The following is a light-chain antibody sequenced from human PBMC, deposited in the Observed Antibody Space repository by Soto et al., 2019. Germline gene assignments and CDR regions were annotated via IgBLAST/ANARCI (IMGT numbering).Light chain of an antibody. J-gene: IGLJ1*01. CDR2: EVS. Sequence: SVLTQPPSPSGSFGQSVTISCTGTRSEVGGYNYVSWYQQHPGKAPKLMIYEVSERPSGVPDRFSGSKSGNTASLTVSGLQADDEADYYCSSYSGTNYHYVFGTGTKVTVL. CDR3: SSYSGTNYHYV. V-gene: IGLV2-8*01. CDR1: RSEVGGYNY.